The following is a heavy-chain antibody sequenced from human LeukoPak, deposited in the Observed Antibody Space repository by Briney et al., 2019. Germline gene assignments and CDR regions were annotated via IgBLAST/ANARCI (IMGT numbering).Heavy chain of an antibody. CDR3: ARDYNYYHSSGYWYYFDY. CDR1: GFTVSSNY. D-gene: IGHD3-22*01. J-gene: IGHJ4*02. CDR2: IYSDGST. V-gene: IGHV3-66*01. Sequence: GGSLRLSCAASGFTVSSNYMSWVRQAPGKGLEWVSVIYSDGSTYYADSVKGRFTISRDNPKNTLYLQINSLRAEDTAVYYCARDYNYYHSSGYWYYFDYWGQGTLVTVSS.